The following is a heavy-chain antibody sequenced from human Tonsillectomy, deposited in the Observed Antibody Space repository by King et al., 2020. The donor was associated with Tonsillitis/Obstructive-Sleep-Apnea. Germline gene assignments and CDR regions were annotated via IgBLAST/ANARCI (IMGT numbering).Heavy chain of an antibody. CDR1: GGSFSGYY. Sequence: VQLQQWGAGLLKPSETLSLTCAVYGGSFSGYYWSWIRQPPGKGLEWIGEINQSGSTNYNPSLKSRVTISLDTSKNQFSLKLSSVTAADTAGYYCARVVLDIEVGPATREEYYYYYYMDVWGKGTPVTVSS. D-gene: IGHD2-2*03. J-gene: IGHJ6*03. CDR3: ARVVLDIEVGPATREEYYYYYYMDV. V-gene: IGHV4-34*01. CDR2: INQSGST.